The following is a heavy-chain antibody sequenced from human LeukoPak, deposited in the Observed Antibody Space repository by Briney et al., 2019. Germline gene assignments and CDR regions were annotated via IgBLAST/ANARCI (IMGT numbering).Heavy chain of an antibody. D-gene: IGHD3-10*01. CDR1: GGSFSGYY. Sequence: SETLPLTCAVYGGSFSGYYWSWIRQPPGKGLEWIGYISHSGSTNYNPSLKSRVTISVDTSKTQFSLRLSSVTAADTAVYFCARGSARGVALMDVWGQGTTVTVS. CDR2: ISHSGST. CDR3: ARGSARGVALMDV. V-gene: IGHV4-59*01. J-gene: IGHJ6*02.